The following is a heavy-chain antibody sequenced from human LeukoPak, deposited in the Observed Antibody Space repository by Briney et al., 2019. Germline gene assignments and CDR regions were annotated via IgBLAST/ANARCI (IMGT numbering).Heavy chain of an antibody. CDR3: AKVGSWYEMDV. D-gene: IGHD6-13*01. V-gene: IGHV4-34*01. CDR2: INHSGST. Sequence: SETLSLTCAVYGGSFSGYYWSWIRQPPGKGLEWIGEINHSGSTNYNPSLKSRVTISVDTSKNQFSLKLSSVTAADTAVYYCAKVGSWYEMDVWGKGTTVTVSS. J-gene: IGHJ6*04. CDR1: GGSFSGYY.